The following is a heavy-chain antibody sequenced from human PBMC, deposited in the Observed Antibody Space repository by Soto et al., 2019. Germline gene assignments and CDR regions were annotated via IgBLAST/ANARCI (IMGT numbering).Heavy chain of an antibody. D-gene: IGHD3-9*01. CDR3: ARDRAPDYDILTGDNYGMDV. J-gene: IGHJ6*02. CDR1: GYTFTSYY. CDR2: INPSGGST. Sequence: QVQLVQSGAEMKKPGASVKVSCKASGYTFTSYYMHWVRQAPGQGLEWMGIINPSGGSTSYAQKFQGRVTMTRDTSTSTVYMELSSLRSEDTAVYYCARDRAPDYDILTGDNYGMDVWGQGTTVTVSS. V-gene: IGHV1-46*01.